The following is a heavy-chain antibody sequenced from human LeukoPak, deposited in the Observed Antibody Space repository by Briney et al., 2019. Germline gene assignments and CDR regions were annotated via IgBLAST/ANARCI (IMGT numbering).Heavy chain of an antibody. CDR3: ARDCVGCYRRFEVWDS. CDR2: ISGSGGST. D-gene: IGHD6-19*01. J-gene: IGHJ4*02. Sequence: PGGSLRLSCAASGFTFSTYDMSWVRQAPGKGLEWVSAISGSGGSTYYADSVKGRFTISRDNSKNTLHLQMDSLRTDDTAVYYCARDCVGCYRRFEVWDSWGQGTQVTVSS. V-gene: IGHV3-23*01. CDR1: GFTFSTYD.